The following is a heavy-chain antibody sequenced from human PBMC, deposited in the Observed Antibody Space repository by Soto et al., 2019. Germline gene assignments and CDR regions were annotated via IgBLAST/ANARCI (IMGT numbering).Heavy chain of an antibody. Sequence: GASVKVSCKASGYTFTGYYMHWVREAPGQGLELMGWINPNSGGTNYAQKFQGRVTMTRDTSISTAYMELSRLRSDDTAVYYCARTTSGYSSSWYLYYYYYYGMDVWGQRTTVTVYS. CDR1: GYTFTGYY. CDR3: ARTTSGYSSSWYLYYYYYYGMDV. V-gene: IGHV1-2*02. CDR2: INPNSGGT. J-gene: IGHJ6*02. D-gene: IGHD6-13*01.